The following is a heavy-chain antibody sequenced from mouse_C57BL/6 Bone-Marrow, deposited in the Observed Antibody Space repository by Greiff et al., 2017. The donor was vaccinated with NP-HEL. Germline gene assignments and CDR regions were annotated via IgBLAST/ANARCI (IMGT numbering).Heavy chain of an antibody. CDR2: IYPGSGST. J-gene: IGHJ2*01. D-gene: IGHD1-1*01. V-gene: IGHV1-55*01. CDR3: TREITTVVAEY. Sequence: QVQLQQPGAELVKPGASVKMSCKASGYTFTSYWITWVKQRPGQGLEWIGDIYPGSGSTNYNEKFKSKAPLTVDPSSSTAYMQLSSLTSEDSAVYYCTREITTVVAEYGGQGTTLTVYS. CDR1: GYTFTSYW.